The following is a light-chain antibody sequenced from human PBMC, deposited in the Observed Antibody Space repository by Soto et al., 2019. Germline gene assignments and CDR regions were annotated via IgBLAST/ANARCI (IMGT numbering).Light chain of an antibody. V-gene: IGKV1-5*03. CDR3: QQYKDYVYT. CDR2: KAS. CDR1: QTISSW. Sequence: DIQMTQSPSTLSGSVGDRVTITCRASQTISSWLAWYQQKPGKAPKLLIYKASTLKSGVPSRFSGSGSGTEFTLTISGLQPDDFATYYCQQYKDYVYTFGQGTKV. J-gene: IGKJ2*01.